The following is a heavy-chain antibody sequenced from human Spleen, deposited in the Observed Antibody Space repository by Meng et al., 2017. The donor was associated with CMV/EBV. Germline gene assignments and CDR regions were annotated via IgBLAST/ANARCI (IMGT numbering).Heavy chain of an antibody. D-gene: IGHD3-3*01. V-gene: IGHV3-20*04. J-gene: IGHJ6*02. CDR2: INWNGGST. CDR3: ARDPRHRDDFWSGDYYYGMDV. CDR1: GFTFDDYG. Sequence: GESLKISCAASGFTFDDYGMSWVRQAPGKGLEWVSGINWNGGSTGYADSVKGRFTISRDNAKNSLYLQMNSLRAEDTAVYYCARDPRHRDDFWSGDYYYGMDVWGQGTTVTVSS.